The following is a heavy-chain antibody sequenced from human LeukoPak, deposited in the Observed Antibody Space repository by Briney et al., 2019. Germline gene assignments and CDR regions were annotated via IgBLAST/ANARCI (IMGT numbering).Heavy chain of an antibody. V-gene: IGHV4-30-4*08. CDR1: GGSISSGDYY. CDR3: ASSPIESYDSSGYYFY. J-gene: IGHJ4*02. CDR2: IYYSGST. Sequence: SQTLSLTCTVSGGSISSGDYYWSWIRQPPGKGLEWIGYIYYSGSTYYNPSLKSRVTISVDTSKNQFSLKLSSVTAAGTAVYYCASSPIESYDSSGYYFYWGQGTLVTVSS. D-gene: IGHD3-22*01.